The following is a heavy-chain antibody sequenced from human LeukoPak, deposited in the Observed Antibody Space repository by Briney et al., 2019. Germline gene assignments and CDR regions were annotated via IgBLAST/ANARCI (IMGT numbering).Heavy chain of an antibody. D-gene: IGHD4-11*01. V-gene: IGHV5-51*01. Sequence: AESLKISCKASGYSFTSYWIGWVRQMPGKGLEWMGIIYPGDSDTRYSPSLKGQVTISADKSISTAYLQWSSLTAADTAMYYCASGGVETTVTTFAYWGQGTLVTVSS. CDR1: GYSFTSYW. CDR2: IYPGDSDT. J-gene: IGHJ4*02. CDR3: ASGGVETTVTTFAY.